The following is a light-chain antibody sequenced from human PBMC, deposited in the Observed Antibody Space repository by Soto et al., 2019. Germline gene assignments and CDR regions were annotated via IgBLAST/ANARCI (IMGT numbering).Light chain of an antibody. CDR1: QSVLYSSNNKNY. V-gene: IGKV4-1*01. J-gene: IGKJ4*01. CDR3: QQYYSTPLT. Sequence: DIVMTQSPDSLAVSLGERATINCKSSQSVLYSSNNKNYLAWYQQKPGQPPKLLISWASTRESGVPDRFSGSGAGTDFTLTISSLQAEDVAVYYSQQYYSTPLTFGGGTKVEIK. CDR2: WAS.